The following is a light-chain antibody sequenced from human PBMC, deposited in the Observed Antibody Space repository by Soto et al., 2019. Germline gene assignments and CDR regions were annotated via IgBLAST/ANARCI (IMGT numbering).Light chain of an antibody. CDR1: QRVSST. J-gene: IGKJ5*01. CDR2: RAS. CDR3: QQYNNWPSIT. Sequence: EIVVTQSPCTLALSPGERATLCCRPSQRVSSTFAWYQQQPPQAPRLLLYRASTRATAIPARFSGSGSGTEFTLPISSMQSEDFAVYYCQQYNNWPSITFGQGTRLEIK. V-gene: IGKV3-15*01.